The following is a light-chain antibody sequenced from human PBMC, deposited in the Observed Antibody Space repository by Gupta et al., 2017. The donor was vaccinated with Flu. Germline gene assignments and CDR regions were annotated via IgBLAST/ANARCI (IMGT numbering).Light chain of an antibody. J-gene: IGKJ3*01. Sequence: LYLSPGERATLSCRASQSVRSNSLAWYQQRPGQAPRLLIYGASYRAAGVPERFSGSGSGTDFTLTISRLEPEDFAMYYCQQYDTSPPGATFGPGTKVEIK. CDR2: GAS. CDR3: QQYDTSPPGAT. V-gene: IGKV3-20*01. CDR1: QSVRSNS.